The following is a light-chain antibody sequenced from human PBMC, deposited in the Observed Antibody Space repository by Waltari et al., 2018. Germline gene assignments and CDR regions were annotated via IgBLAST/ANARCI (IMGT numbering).Light chain of an antibody. CDR3: QQYDSTPYT. Sequence: DIVMTQSPDSLAVSLGERATINCKSSQSVLYSSNNKNYLAWYQQKPGQPPKLLIYWASTREAGVPCRFSGSGSGTDFTLTISSLQAEDVAVYYCQQYDSTPYTFGQGTKLEIK. J-gene: IGKJ2*01. CDR1: QSVLYSSNNKNY. V-gene: IGKV4-1*01. CDR2: WAS.